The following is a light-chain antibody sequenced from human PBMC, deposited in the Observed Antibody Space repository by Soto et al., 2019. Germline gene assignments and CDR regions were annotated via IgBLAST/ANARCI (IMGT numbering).Light chain of an antibody. CDR2: AVS. Sequence: QSVLTQPASVSGSPGQSITITCTGTSSDVGGYNHVSWYQHSPGKAPKLILFAVSDRPSGVSHRFSGSKSGNTASLTISGLQAEDEADYYCCSYTSLSTVVFGGGTKLTVL. CDR3: CSYTSLSTVV. V-gene: IGLV2-14*01. CDR1: SSDVGGYNH. J-gene: IGLJ2*01.